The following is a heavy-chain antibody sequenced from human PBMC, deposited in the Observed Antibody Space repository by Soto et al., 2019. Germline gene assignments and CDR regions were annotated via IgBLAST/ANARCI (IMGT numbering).Heavy chain of an antibody. Sequence: QVQLVQSGAEVKKPGSSVKVSCQASGGSFSDYAISWVRQAPGQGLEWMGGIIPMLGIADNAQKFQGRVIITADEYTSTVYMELSSLRSADTAVYYCARDGDYYDSSGFQRDDHYYGMDVWGQGTTVTVAS. D-gene: IGHD3-22*01. J-gene: IGHJ6*02. CDR3: ARDGDYYDSSGFQRDDHYYGMDV. CDR1: GGSFSDYA. V-gene: IGHV1-69*01. CDR2: IIPMLGIA.